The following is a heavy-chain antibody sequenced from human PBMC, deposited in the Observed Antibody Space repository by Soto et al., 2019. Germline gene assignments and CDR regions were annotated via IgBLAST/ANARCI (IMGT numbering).Heavy chain of an antibody. D-gene: IGHD3-3*02. J-gene: IGHJ6*02. CDR3: ARDGVLGDYYYYGMDV. V-gene: IGHV3-33*01. CDR2: IWYDGSNK. Sequence: QVQLVESGGGVVQPGRSLRLSCAASGFTFSSYGMHWVRQAPGKGLEWVAVIWYDGSNKYYADSVKGRFTIFRDNSKNTLYLQMNSLRAEDTAVYYCARDGVLGDYYYYGMDVWGQGTTVTVSS. CDR1: GFTFSSYG.